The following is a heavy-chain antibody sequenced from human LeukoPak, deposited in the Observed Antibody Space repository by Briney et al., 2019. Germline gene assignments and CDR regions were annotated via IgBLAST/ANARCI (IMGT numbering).Heavy chain of an antibody. D-gene: IGHD6-19*01. V-gene: IGHV4-34*01. J-gene: IGHJ4*02. Sequence: KPSETLSLTCAVYGGSFSGYHWSWIRQPPGKGLEWIGEINHSGSTNYNPSLKSRVTISVDTSKNQFSLKLSSVTAADTAVYYCARGTREEAVAGTHFDYWGQGTLVTVSS. CDR3: ARGTREEAVAGTHFDY. CDR2: INHSGST. CDR1: GGSFSGYH.